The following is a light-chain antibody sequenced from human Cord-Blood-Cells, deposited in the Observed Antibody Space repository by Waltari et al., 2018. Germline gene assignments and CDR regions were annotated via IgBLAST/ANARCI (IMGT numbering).Light chain of an antibody. CDR3: SSYTSSSTVV. J-gene: IGLJ2*01. V-gene: IGLV2-14*01. CDR1: SIDVGGYNY. Sequence: QSALTHPASVSGSPGQSITISCTGTSIDVGGYNYVYWYQQHPGKAPKLMIYDVSNRPSGVSNRFSGSKSGNTASLTISGLQAEDEADYYCSSYTSSSTVVFGGGTKLTVL. CDR2: DVS.